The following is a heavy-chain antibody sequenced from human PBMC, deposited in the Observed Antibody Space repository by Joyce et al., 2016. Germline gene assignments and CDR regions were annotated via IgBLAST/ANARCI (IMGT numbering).Heavy chain of an antibody. D-gene: IGHD3-3*01. Sequence: EVQLVESGGGLVQPGGSLKLSCAVSGFTLSGCRLHWVRQVSGKGWEWGGRIRSKANGDATAYAASVKGRFSISRDDSKNTAYLQMNSLKTEDTAVYYCSNYDLWSGYSPSRDVWGQGSTVTVSS. CDR2: IRSKANGDAT. CDR3: SNYDLWSGYSPSRDV. J-gene: IGHJ6*02. CDR1: GFTLSGCR. V-gene: IGHV3-73*02.